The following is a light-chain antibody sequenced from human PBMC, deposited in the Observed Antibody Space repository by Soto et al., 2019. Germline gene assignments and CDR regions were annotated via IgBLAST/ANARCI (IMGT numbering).Light chain of an antibody. CDR1: QSVSSY. CDR3: QQRGNRPLT. J-gene: IGKJ3*01. V-gene: IGKV3-11*01. Sequence: EIVLTQSPATLSLSPGERATLSCRASQSVSSYLAWYQQKPGQAPRLLMYDTSNRAAGIPARFSGSGSGTDFTRTISSLEPEEFAVYDCQQRGNRPLTCGPGTKVDIK. CDR2: DTS.